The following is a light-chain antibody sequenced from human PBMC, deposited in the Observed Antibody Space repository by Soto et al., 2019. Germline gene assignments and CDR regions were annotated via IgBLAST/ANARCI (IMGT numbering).Light chain of an antibody. V-gene: IGLV4-69*01. J-gene: IGLJ2*01. CDR1: SGHSTDA. CDR2: LNSDGSH. Sequence: QPVLAQSPSASASLGASVKLTCTLSSGHSTDAIAWHQQQPEKGPRFLMKLNSDGSHTKGDSIPDRFSGSSFGAERYLSIAILQSEDEADYYCQSWDTGIHRVFGGGTKLTV. CDR3: QSWDTGIHRV.